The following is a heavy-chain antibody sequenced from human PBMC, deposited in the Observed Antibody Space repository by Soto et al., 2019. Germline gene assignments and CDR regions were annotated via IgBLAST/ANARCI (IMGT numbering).Heavy chain of an antibody. CDR1: GFTFSSYG. V-gene: IGHV3-30*18. CDR3: AKGGYNWNLYYFDY. Sequence: GSLRLSCAASGFTFSSYGMHWVRQAPGKGLEWVAVISYDGSNKYYADSVKGRFTISRDNSKNTLYLQMNSLRAEDTAVYYCAKGGYNWNLYYFDYWGQGTLVTVSS. J-gene: IGHJ4*02. D-gene: IGHD1-20*01. CDR2: ISYDGSNK.